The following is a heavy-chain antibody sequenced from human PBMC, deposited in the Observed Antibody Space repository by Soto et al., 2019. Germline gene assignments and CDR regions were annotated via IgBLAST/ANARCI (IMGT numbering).Heavy chain of an antibody. CDR1: GFTFSSYA. CDR3: AKCYHDLTLGYCSGGSCYWDMDV. V-gene: IGHV3-23*01. Sequence: GGSLRLSCAASGFTFSSYAMSWVRQAPGKGLEWVSAISGSGGSTYYADSVKGRFTISRDNSKNTLYLQMNSLRAEDTAVYYCAKCYHDLTLGYCSGGSCYWDMDVWGKGTTVTVSS. J-gene: IGHJ6*04. D-gene: IGHD2-15*01. CDR2: ISGSGGST.